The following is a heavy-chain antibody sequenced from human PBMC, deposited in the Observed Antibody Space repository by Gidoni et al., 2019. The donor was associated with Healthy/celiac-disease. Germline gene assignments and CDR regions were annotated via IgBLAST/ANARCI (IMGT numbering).Heavy chain of an antibody. CDR1: GGSISSYH. J-gene: IGHJ6*02. Sequence: QVQLQESGPGLVKPSETLSLTCTVSGGSISSYHWSWIRQPPGKGLEWIGYIYYSGSTNHNPSLKSRVTISVDTSKNQFSLKLSSVTAADTAVYYCARGYCSSTSCYTHYYYGMDVWGQGTTVTVSS. D-gene: IGHD2-2*02. CDR2: IYYSGST. CDR3: ARGYCSSTSCYTHYYYGMDV. V-gene: IGHV4-59*01.